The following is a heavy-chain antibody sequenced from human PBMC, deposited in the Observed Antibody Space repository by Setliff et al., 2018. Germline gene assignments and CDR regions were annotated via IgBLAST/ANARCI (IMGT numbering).Heavy chain of an antibody. J-gene: IGHJ3*01. D-gene: IGHD4-4*01. CDR2: FWADGNRR. V-gene: IGHV3-33*08. Sequence: GGSLRLSCAASGFSFNTYGMHWVRQAPGEGLEWVAVFWADGNRRFYADSVKGRFTVSRDLSMDTVFLQMDSLRAEDTALYYCGRDDDTTSHYSILNFWGQGTMVTVSS. CDR1: GFSFNTYG. CDR3: GRDDDTTSHYSILNF.